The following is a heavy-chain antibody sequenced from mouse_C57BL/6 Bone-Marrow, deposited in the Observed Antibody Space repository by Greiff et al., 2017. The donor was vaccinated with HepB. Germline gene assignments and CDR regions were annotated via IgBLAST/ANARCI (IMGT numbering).Heavy chain of an antibody. V-gene: IGHV5-17*01. CDR1: GFTFSDYG. D-gene: IGHD2-3*01. Sequence: EVKLVESGGGLVKPGGSLKLSCAASGFTFSDYGMHWVRQAPEKGLEWVAYISSGSSTIYYADTVKGRFSISRDNAKNTLFLPMTSLRSEDTAMYYCARPDGYYVSWFAYWGQGTLVTVSA. CDR2: ISSGSSTI. J-gene: IGHJ3*01. CDR3: ARPDGYYVSWFAY.